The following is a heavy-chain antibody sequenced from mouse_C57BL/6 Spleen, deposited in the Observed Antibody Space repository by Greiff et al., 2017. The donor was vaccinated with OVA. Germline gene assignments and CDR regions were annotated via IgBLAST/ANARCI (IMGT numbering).Heavy chain of an antibody. CDR3: TREDETYYAMDY. J-gene: IGHJ4*01. CDR2: IDPETGGT. Sequence: QVQLQQSGAELVRPGASVTLSCKASGYTFTDYEMHWVKQTPVHGLEWIGAIDPETGGTAYNQKFKGKAILTADKSSSTAYMELRSLTSEDSAVYYCTREDETYYAMDYWGQGTSVTVSS. CDR1: GYTFTDYE. V-gene: IGHV1-15*01.